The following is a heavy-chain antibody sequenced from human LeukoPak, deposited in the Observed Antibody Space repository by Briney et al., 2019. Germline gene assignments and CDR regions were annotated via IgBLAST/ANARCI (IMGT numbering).Heavy chain of an antibody. Sequence: PGGSLRLSCVASGFSFSTHGMHWVRQAPGKGLEWVAVIWHDGCSINNEDSVKGRFTISRDTSENTVYLQMNSLRAEDTAVYYCAKGFTTLWVNYFDDWGQGTPVTVSS. J-gene: IGHJ4*02. V-gene: IGHV3-33*06. CDR3: AKGFTTLWVNYFDD. CDR1: GFSFSTHG. CDR2: IWHDGCSI. D-gene: IGHD2-21*01.